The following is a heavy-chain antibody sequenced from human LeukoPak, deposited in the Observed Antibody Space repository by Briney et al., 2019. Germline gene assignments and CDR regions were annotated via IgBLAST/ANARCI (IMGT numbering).Heavy chain of an antibody. V-gene: IGHV4-59*01. D-gene: IGHD4-23*01. CDR1: GGSISSYY. CDR2: IYYSGST. J-gene: IGHJ5*02. CDR3: ARGKVTHLAEFDP. Sequence: SETLSLTCTVSGGSISSYYWSWIRQPPGKGLEWIGYIYYSGSTNYNPSLKSRVTISVDTSKNQFSLKLSSVTAADTAVYYCARGKVTHLAEFDPGAREPWSPSPQ.